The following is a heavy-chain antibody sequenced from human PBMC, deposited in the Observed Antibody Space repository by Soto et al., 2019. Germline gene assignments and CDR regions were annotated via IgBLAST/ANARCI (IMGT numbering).Heavy chain of an antibody. Sequence: GASVKVSCKASGYTITAYYIHWVRQAPGQGLEWMGWIDPRNGGTVYAQKFQGRVTMTRDTSISTVYMDLSGLGSDDTALYFCAIDDYGIYPYWGQGSLVTVSS. D-gene: IGHD1-26*01. V-gene: IGHV1-2*02. CDR1: GYTITAYY. CDR3: AIDDYGIYPY. J-gene: IGHJ4*02. CDR2: IDPRNGGT.